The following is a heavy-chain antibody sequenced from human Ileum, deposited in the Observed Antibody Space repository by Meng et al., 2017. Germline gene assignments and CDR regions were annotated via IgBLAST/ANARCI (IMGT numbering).Heavy chain of an antibody. J-gene: IGHJ4*02. CDR2: IYYSGSI. Sequence: QVQLQESGSGLVKPPETLSLTCTGSGCSISSYYWSWIRQHPGQGLEWIGYIYYSGSIYYNPSLKSRVTISVDTSKNQFSLKLSSVTAADAAVYYCARERRHYYGSGSFDYWGQGILVTVSS. V-gene: IGHV4-59*12. CDR1: GCSISSYY. CDR3: ARERRHYYGSGSFDY. D-gene: IGHD3-10*01.